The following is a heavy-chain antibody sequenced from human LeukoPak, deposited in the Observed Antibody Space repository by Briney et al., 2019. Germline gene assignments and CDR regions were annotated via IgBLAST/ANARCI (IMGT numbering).Heavy chain of an antibody. Sequence: PGRSLRLSCAASGFTFSSYAMHWVRQAPGKGLEWVAVISYDGSNKYYADSVKGRFTISRDNSKNTVYLQMNSLRVEDTAVYYCARDSGDSSGYYPGYWGQGTLVTVSS. CDR2: ISYDGSNK. J-gene: IGHJ4*02. CDR3: ARDSGDSSGYYPGY. CDR1: GFTFSSYA. D-gene: IGHD3-22*01. V-gene: IGHV3-30-3*01.